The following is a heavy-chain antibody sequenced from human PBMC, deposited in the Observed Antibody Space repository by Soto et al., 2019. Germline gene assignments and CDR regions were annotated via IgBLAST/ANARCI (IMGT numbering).Heavy chain of an antibody. Sequence: EVQLVESGGGLVKPGGSLRLSCAASGFTFSSYSMNWVRQAPGKGLEWVSSISSSSSYIYYADSVKGRFTISRDNAKNSLYPQMNSLRAEDTAVYYCARDWIVATTYYFDYWGQGTLVTVSS. CDR1: GFTFSSYS. J-gene: IGHJ4*02. V-gene: IGHV3-21*01. D-gene: IGHD5-12*01. CDR2: ISSSSSYI. CDR3: ARDWIVATTYYFDY.